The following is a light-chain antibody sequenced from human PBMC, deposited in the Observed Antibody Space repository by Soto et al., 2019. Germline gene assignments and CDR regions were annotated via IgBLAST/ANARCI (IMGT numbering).Light chain of an antibody. CDR2: KAS. J-gene: IGKJ4*01. CDR3: QQYKSYSLT. V-gene: IGKV1-5*03. Sequence: DIQMTQSPSTLSASIGDRVTITCRASQSISSWLAWYQQKPGKAPKLLIYKASNLESGVPSRYSSSGSGTEFTLAISSQQADDFATKYCQQYKSYSLTCGGGTNVEIK. CDR1: QSISSW.